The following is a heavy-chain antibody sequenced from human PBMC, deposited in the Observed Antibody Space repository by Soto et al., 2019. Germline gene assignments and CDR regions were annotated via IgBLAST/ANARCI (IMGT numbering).Heavy chain of an antibody. CDR2: IYYSGST. CDR1: NGSLSSNY. CDR3: ARSFMVPVDFFDY. V-gene: IGHV4-59*01. Sequence: SETLSLTCTVSNGSLSSNYWSRIRQSPGKGLEWIGNIYYSGSTNYNPSLKSRVTMSVDTSKNQFTLKLSSVTAADTGVYFCARSFMVPVDFFDYWGQGTPVTVSS. J-gene: IGHJ4*02. D-gene: IGHD3-10*01.